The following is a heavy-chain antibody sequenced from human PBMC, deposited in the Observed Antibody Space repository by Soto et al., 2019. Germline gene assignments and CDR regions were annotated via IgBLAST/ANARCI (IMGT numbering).Heavy chain of an antibody. Sequence: GGSLRLSCAASGFTFSSYAMSWVRQAPGKGLEWVSAISGSGGSTYYADSVKGRFTISRDNSKNTLYLQMNSLRAEDTAVYYCAKSRASGYDFWSGYYTGEDYFDYWGQGTLVTVSS. V-gene: IGHV3-23*01. CDR1: GFTFSSYA. J-gene: IGHJ4*02. CDR3: AKSRASGYDFWSGYYTGEDYFDY. CDR2: ISGSGGST. D-gene: IGHD3-3*01.